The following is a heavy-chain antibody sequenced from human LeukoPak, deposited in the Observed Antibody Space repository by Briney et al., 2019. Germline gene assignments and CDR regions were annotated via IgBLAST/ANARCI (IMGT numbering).Heavy chain of an antibody. V-gene: IGHV3-30*02. J-gene: IGHJ2*01. CDR1: GFTFSSYG. CDR2: IRFDGSNK. D-gene: IGHD5-24*01. CDR3: AKEDDIDKWYFDF. Sequence: GGSLRLSCAASGFTFSSYGMHWVRQAPGKGLEWVAFIRFDGSNKYHADFLKGRFTISRDNSKNTLYLQMKSLRAEDTAVYYCAKEDDIDKWYFDFWGRGTLVTVSS.